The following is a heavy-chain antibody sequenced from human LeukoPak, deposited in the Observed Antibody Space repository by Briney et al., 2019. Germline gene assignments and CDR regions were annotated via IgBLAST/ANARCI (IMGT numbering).Heavy chain of an antibody. Sequence: PSETLSLTCAVYGGSFSGYDWSWIRQPPGKGLEWIGEINHSGSTNYNPSLKSRVTISVDTSKNQFSLKLSSVTAADTAVYYCARDRYCSSTSCVTGDAFDIWGQGTMVTVSS. V-gene: IGHV4-34*01. CDR1: GGSFSGYD. CDR2: INHSGST. CDR3: ARDRYCSSTSCVTGDAFDI. D-gene: IGHD2-2*01. J-gene: IGHJ3*02.